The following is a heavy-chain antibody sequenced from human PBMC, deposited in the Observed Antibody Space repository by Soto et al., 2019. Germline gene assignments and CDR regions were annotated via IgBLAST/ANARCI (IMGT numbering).Heavy chain of an antibody. CDR1: GFTFSRYA. CDR2: ISYDGSDK. Sequence: QVQLVESGGGVVQPGRSLRLSCVASGFTFSRYAIHWVRQAPGKGLEWVAVISYDGSDKYYADSVKGRFTISRDNSKNSRYLQMNRLRPDDTAVYYCARDYGDYDFLDFWGQGTLVTVSS. J-gene: IGHJ4*02. V-gene: IGHV3-30-3*01. CDR3: ARDYGDYDFLDF. D-gene: IGHD4-17*01.